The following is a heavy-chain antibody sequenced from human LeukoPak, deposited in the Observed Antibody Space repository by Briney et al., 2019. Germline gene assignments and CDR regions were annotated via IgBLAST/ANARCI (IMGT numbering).Heavy chain of an antibody. Sequence: GASVKVSCKASGGTFSSYAISWVRQAPGQGLEWMGGIIPIFGTANYAQKFQGGITITADESTSTAYMELSSLRSEDTAVYYCATRYPYYYDSSGYYPPGDYWGQGTLVTVSS. CDR1: GGTFSSYA. CDR2: IIPIFGTA. V-gene: IGHV1-69*01. CDR3: ATRYPYYYDSSGYYPPGDY. J-gene: IGHJ4*02. D-gene: IGHD3-22*01.